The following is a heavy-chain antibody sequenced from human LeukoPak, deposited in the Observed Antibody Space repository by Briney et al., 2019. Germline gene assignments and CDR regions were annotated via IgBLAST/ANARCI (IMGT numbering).Heavy chain of an antibody. CDR2: IKEDGSEK. V-gene: IGHV3-7*04. Sequence: SGGSLRLSCAASGFTFSHYWMSWVRQAPGKGLEWVANIKEDGSEKNYVDSVRGRLTISRDNAKNSLYLQMNSLRAEDTAVYYCARGLKASAYWGQGTLVTVSS. J-gene: IGHJ4*02. CDR1: GFTFSHYW. D-gene: IGHD2-15*01. CDR3: ARGLKASAY.